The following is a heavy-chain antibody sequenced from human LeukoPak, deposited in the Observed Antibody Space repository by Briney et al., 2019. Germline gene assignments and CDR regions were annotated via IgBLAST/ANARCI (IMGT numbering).Heavy chain of an antibody. CDR2: IIPIFGTA. J-gene: IGHJ4*02. CDR3: AREYSSSWYGAGYFDY. D-gene: IGHD6-13*01. Sequence: SVKVSCKASGYTFSSYAISWVRQAPGQGLEWMGGIIPIFGTANYAQKFQGRVTITADESTSTAYMELSSLRSEDTAVYYCAREYSSSWYGAGYFDYWGQGTLVTVSS. CDR1: GYTFSSYA. V-gene: IGHV1-69*13.